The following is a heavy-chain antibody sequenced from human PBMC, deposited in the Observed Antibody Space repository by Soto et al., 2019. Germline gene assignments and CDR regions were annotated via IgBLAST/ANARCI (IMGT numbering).Heavy chain of an antibody. D-gene: IGHD7-27*01. Sequence: GESLKISCKGSGYSFTSYWIGWVRQMPGKGLEWMGIIYPGDSDTRYSPSFQGQVTISADKSISTAYLQWSSLKASDTAMYYCARHLTPRENQYYYYYMDVWGKGTTVTVSS. J-gene: IGHJ6*03. V-gene: IGHV5-51*01. CDR1: GYSFTSYW. CDR3: ARHLTPRENQYYYYYMDV. CDR2: IYPGDSDT.